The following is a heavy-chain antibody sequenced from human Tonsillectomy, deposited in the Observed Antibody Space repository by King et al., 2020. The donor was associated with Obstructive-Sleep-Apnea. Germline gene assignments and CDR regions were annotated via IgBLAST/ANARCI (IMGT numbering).Heavy chain of an antibody. Sequence: VQLVESGGGLVQPGRSLRLSCAASGFTFDDYAMHWVRQAPGKGLEWVSGISCISGSLAYAYSVKGRFTISRDNAKNSLYLQMNSLRAEDTALYYCAKDRGGYYGSGTSRWFDPWGQGTLVTVSS. J-gene: IGHJ5*02. CDR1: GFTFDDYA. V-gene: IGHV3-9*01. CDR2: ISCISGSL. D-gene: IGHD3-10*01. CDR3: AKDRGGYYGSGTSRWFDP.